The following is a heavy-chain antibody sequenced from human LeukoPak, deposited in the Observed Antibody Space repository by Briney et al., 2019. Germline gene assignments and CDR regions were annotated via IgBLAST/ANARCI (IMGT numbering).Heavy chain of an antibody. CDR2: ISAYNGNT. D-gene: IGHD1-26*01. V-gene: IGHV1-18*01. CDR1: GYTFTSYG. Sequence: ASVKVSCKASGYTFTSYGISWVRQAPGQGLEWMGWISAYNGNTNYAQKLQGRVTMTTDTSTSTAYMELRSLRSDDTAVYYCARDYSLRGIAVEEMNYWGQGTLVTVSS. J-gene: IGHJ4*02. CDR3: ARDYSLRGIAVEEMNY.